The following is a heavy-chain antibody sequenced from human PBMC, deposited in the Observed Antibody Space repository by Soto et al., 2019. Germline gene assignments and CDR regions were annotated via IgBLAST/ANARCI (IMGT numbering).Heavy chain of an antibody. V-gene: IGHV5-51*01. D-gene: IGHD2-2*01. CDR2: IYPGDSDT. CDR1: GYSFTSYW. J-gene: IGHJ6*02. Sequence: GESLKISCKGSGYSFTSYWIGWVRQMPGKGLEWMGIIYPGDSDTRYSPSFQGQVTISADKSISTAYLQWSSLKASDTAMYYCARTYCSSTSCWEYYYYGMDVWGQGTTVTVSS. CDR3: ARTYCSSTSCWEYYYYGMDV.